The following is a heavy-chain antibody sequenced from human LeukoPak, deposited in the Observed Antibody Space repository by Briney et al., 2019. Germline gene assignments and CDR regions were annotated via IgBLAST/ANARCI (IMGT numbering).Heavy chain of an antibody. Sequence: ASVKVSCKASGGTFTSYGISWVRQAPGQGLEWMGWISAYNGNTNYAQKLQGRVTMTTDTSTSTAYVELRSLRSDDTAVYYCARDRAEMATTDYWGQGTLVTVSS. J-gene: IGHJ4*02. CDR3: ARDRAEMATTDY. D-gene: IGHD5-24*01. CDR2: ISAYNGNT. V-gene: IGHV1-18*01. CDR1: GGTFTSYG.